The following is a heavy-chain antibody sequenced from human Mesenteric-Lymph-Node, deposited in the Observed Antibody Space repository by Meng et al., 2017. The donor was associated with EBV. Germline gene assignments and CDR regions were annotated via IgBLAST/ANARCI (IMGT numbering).Heavy chain of an antibody. J-gene: IGHJ4*02. V-gene: IGHV1-8*01. D-gene: IGHD3-10*01. CDR2: MGPSSGTT. Sequence: QVQLVLSGAEMTKPGASVKVSCKASGYSFSSHEINWVRQAPGQGLEWMGWMGPSSGTTVYAQKFQGRLSMTRNISISTAYMELSSLRSEDTAVYYCAREASSHPYFDYWGQGTLVTVSS. CDR3: AREASSHPYFDY. CDR1: GYSFSSHE.